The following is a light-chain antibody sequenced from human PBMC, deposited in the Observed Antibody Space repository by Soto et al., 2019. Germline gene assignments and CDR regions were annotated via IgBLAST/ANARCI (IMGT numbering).Light chain of an antibody. CDR1: QSVSNNY. Sequence: EIVLTQSPGTLSLSPGERATLSCRASQSVSNNYLAWYQQNPGQAPRLLIYGASSRATGIPDRFSGSGSGTDFTLTISRLEPEDFAVYYCQQYGSSPPATFGGGTRVEIK. CDR3: QQYGSSPPAT. CDR2: GAS. V-gene: IGKV3-20*01. J-gene: IGKJ4*01.